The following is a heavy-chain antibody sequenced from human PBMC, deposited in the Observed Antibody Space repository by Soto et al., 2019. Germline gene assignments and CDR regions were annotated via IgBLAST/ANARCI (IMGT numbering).Heavy chain of an antibody. CDR3: ARVLVKAVAGTVLGY. Sequence: RASVKVSCKASGGTFSSYAISWVRQAPGQGLEWMGGIIPIFGTANYAQKFQGRVTITADESTSTAYMELSSLRSEDTAVYYCARVLVKAVAGTVLGYWGQGTLVTVSS. CDR2: IIPIFGTA. J-gene: IGHJ4*02. V-gene: IGHV1-69*13. CDR1: GGTFSSYA. D-gene: IGHD6-19*01.